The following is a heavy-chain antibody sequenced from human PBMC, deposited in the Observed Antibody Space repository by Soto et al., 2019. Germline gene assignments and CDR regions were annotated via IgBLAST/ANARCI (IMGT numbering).Heavy chain of an antibody. CDR2: ISGSGGST. Sequence: PGASLRLSYAASGFTFSSYAKSWVRPAPGKGLEWVSAISGSGGSTYYADSVKGRFTISRDNSKNTLYLQMNSLRAEDTAVYYCAKAARYSSSWNFDYWGQGTLVTVSS. V-gene: IGHV3-23*01. CDR1: GFTFSSYA. CDR3: AKAARYSSSWNFDY. D-gene: IGHD6-13*01. J-gene: IGHJ4*02.